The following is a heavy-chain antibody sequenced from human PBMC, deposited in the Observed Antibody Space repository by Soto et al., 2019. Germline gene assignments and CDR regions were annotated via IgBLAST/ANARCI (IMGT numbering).Heavy chain of an antibody. CDR3: ARHHFNYDILTGPQGWFDP. V-gene: IGHV5-51*01. CDR2: IYPGDSDT. D-gene: IGHD3-9*01. CDR1: GYSFTSYW. J-gene: IGHJ5*02. Sequence: PGESLKISCKGSGYSFTSYWIGWVRQMPGKGLEWMGIIYPGDSDTRYSPSFQGQVTISADKSISTAYLQWSSLKASDTAMYYCARHHFNYDILTGPQGWFDPWGQGTLVTVSS.